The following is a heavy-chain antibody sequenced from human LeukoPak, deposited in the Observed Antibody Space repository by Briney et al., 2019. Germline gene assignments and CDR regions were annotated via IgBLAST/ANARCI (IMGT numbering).Heavy chain of an antibody. J-gene: IGHJ4*02. CDR1: GYSFPNYW. D-gene: IGHD6-6*01. CDR2: VYPGDSTT. Sequence: GESLKISCQASGYSFPNYWIGWVRPTPGKGLEWVGTVYPGDSTTKYRPSLQGQVTISADKSINTAYLQWSSLKPSDTAMYYCTRYGGEFSSSYGYWGQGTLATVSS. V-gene: IGHV5-51*01. CDR3: TRYGGEFSSSYGY.